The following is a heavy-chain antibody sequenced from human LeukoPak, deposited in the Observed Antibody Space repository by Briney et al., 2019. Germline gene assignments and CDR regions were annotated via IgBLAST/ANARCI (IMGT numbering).Heavy chain of an antibody. D-gene: IGHD5-18*01. CDR3: ARASGDIVETATMGSY. J-gene: IGHJ4*02. V-gene: IGHV3-21*01. CDR2: ISSSSSSI. Sequence: GGSLRLSCAASGFTFNSYSMNWVRQAPGKGLERVSSISSSSSSIYYADSVKGRFTISRDNAKNSLYLQMNSLRAEDTAVYYCARASGDIVETATMGSYWGQGTLVTVSS. CDR1: GFTFNSYS.